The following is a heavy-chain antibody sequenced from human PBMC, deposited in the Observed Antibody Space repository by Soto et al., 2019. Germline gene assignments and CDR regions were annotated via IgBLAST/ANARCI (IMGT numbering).Heavy chain of an antibody. CDR3: AKKPLEYSSSSYYFDY. D-gene: IGHD6-6*01. CDR1: GFTFSSYA. Sequence: EVQLLESGGGLVQPGGSLRLSCAASGFTFSSYAMSWVRQAPGKGLEWVSAISGSGGSTYYADSVKGRFTISRDNSKNALYQHMNSLRAEDTAVYYCAKKPLEYSSSSYYFDYWGQGTLVTVSS. J-gene: IGHJ4*02. CDR2: ISGSGGST. V-gene: IGHV3-23*01.